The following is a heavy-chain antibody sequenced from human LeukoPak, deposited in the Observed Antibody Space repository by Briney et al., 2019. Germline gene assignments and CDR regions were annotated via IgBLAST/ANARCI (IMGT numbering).Heavy chain of an antibody. D-gene: IGHD3-10*01. CDR2: IYYSGST. V-gene: IGHV4-39*02. J-gene: IGHJ4*01. CDR1: GCSLSRRSNY. CDR3: ARGLSPRINMVRGVRPPFRGVFDY. Sequence: PSETLSPPFSVSGCSLSRRSNYWGRIRQPPGKGLEWIGGIYYSGSTYYSPSLKRRVTISLHTYKRHFSLKLDSVTAAVTAVYYCARGLSPRINMVRGVRPPFRGVFDYWG.